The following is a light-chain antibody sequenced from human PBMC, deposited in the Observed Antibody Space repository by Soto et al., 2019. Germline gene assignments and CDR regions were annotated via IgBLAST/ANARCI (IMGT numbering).Light chain of an antibody. J-gene: IGKJ2*01. CDR2: HDS. V-gene: IGKV1-5*01. Sequence: DIQMTQSPSTLSASVGDRVTITCRASQSISSWLAWYQQKPGKAPKVLIYHDSSLETGVPSRFSGSGSGTDFTLTIDSLQPDDVATHFCQQFNYYPYTFGQGTKLEI. CDR1: QSISSW. CDR3: QQFNYYPYT.